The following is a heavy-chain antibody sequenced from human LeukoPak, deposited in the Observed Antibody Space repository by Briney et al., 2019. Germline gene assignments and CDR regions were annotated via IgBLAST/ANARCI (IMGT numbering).Heavy chain of an antibody. CDR2: VDTSGST. CDR1: GGSIRSFY. CDR3: ARGLGGASYYMDV. V-gene: IGHV4-4*07. D-gene: IGHD3-16*01. Sequence: SETLSLTCSVPGGSIRSFYWTWVRQSAWKGLEWIGRVDTSGSTHYNPSLKGRATMSLDTSKYQFSLRLTSVTVADTAVYYCARGLGGASYYMDVWGKGTTVTVSS. J-gene: IGHJ6*03.